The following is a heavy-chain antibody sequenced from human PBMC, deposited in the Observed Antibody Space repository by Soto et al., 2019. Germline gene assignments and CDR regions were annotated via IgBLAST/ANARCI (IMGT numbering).Heavy chain of an antibody. D-gene: IGHD3-3*01. J-gene: IGHJ4*02. CDR3: ARDQARGYDFRNNYYTGALLDF. CDR1: GFTFGRYW. Sequence: VGSLRLSCAASGFTFGRYWMTWVRQAPGKGLEWLANIKQDGSERNYVDSVKGRIIISRDNAKSSLYLQINSLRGDDTAIYYCARDQARGYDFRNNYYTGALLDFWGPGTLVTVSS. CDR2: IKQDGSER. V-gene: IGHV3-7*01.